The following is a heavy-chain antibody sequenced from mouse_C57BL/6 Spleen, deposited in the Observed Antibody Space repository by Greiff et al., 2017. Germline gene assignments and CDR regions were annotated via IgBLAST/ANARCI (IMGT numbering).Heavy chain of an antibody. V-gene: IGHV14-2*01. CDR1: GFNIKDYY. CDR2: IDPEDGAT. Sequence: EVQLQQSGAELVKPGASVKLSCTASGFNIKDYYMHWVKQRTEQGLEWIGMIDPEDGATKYAPKFPGKATITADTSSNTAYLQLSSLTSEDTAVYYCATRYYASSPYWYFDVWGTGTTVTVSS. CDR3: ATRYYASSPYWYFDV. D-gene: IGHD1-1*01. J-gene: IGHJ1*03.